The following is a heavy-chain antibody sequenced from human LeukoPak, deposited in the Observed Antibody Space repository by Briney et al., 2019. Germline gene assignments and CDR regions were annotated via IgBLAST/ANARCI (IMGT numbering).Heavy chain of an antibody. CDR1: GFTFSSYW. J-gene: IGHJ4*02. D-gene: IGHD6-19*01. CDR3: TRVSKAISAWDS. Sequence: GGSLRLSCAASGFTFSSYWMSWVREAPGKGLEWVANIKQDGSEKYYVDSVKGRVTISRDNCKNTLFLQMNSLRAEDTAVYYCTRVSKAISAWDSWGQGTLVTV. V-gene: IGHV3-7*01. CDR2: IKQDGSEK.